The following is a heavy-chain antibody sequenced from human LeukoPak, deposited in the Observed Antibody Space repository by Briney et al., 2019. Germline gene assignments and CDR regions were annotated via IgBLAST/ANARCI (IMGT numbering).Heavy chain of an antibody. D-gene: IGHD1-7*01. J-gene: IGHJ6*03. CDR1: EFTFSSYG. CDR2: INTDGSST. CDR3: ARVTTGTTYGYYYYYMDV. Sequence: GGSLGLSCAASEFTFSSYGMSWVRQAPGKGLVWVSRINTDGSSTSYADSVKGRFTISRDNAKNTLYLQMNSLRAEDTAVYYCARVTTGTTYGYYYYYMDVWGKGTTVTVSS. V-gene: IGHV3-74*01.